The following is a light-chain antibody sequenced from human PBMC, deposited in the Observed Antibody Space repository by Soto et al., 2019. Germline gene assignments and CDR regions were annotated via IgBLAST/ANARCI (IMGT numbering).Light chain of an antibody. CDR3: QHYNSYSEA. CDR1: QSISTW. CDR2: KAS. J-gene: IGKJ1*01. V-gene: IGKV1-5*03. Sequence: GDRITINCRASQSISTWLAWYQQKPGKAPKLLIYKASNLESGVPSRFSGSGSQTDFTLTISSLQPDDFATYYCQHYNSYSEAFGQGTKVELK.